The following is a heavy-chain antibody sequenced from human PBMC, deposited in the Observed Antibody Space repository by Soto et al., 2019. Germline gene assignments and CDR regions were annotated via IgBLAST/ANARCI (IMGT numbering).Heavy chain of an antibody. Sequence: QVQLVQSGAEVKKPGSSVKVSCKASGGTSSSYAISWVRQAPGQGLEWMGGIIPIFGTANYAQKFQGRVTINADESTSTAYMELISLRSEDTAVYYCARDSSGRGWFDPWGQGTLVTVSS. CDR1: GGTSSSYA. CDR2: IIPIFGTA. D-gene: IGHD6-19*01. J-gene: IGHJ5*02. V-gene: IGHV1-69*01. CDR3: ARDSSGRGWFDP.